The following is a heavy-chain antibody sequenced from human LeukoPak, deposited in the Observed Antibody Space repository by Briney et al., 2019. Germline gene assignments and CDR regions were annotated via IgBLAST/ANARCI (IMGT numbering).Heavy chain of an antibody. CDR2: IYYSGST. V-gene: IGHV4-59*08. Sequence: PSETLSLTCTVSGSSISSNYWSWFRRPPGKGLEWIGYIYYSGSTNYNPSLKGRVTISVDTSKTQFSLKLSSATAADTAVYYCARFGDSRGYSDYWGQGTLVTVSS. CDR3: ARFGDSRGYSDY. CDR1: GSSISSNY. D-gene: IGHD3-22*01. J-gene: IGHJ4*02.